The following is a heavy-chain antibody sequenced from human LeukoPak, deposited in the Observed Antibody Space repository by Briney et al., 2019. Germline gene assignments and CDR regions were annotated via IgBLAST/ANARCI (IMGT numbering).Heavy chain of an antibody. Sequence: ASVKVSCKASGYTFTSYGISWVRQAPGQGLEWMGWINIYNSNTNYAQKLQGRVTMTTDTSTSTAYMELRSLRSDDTAVYYCARDPMIVVVTEDADYMDVWGKGTTVTVSS. D-gene: IGHD3-22*01. CDR2: INIYNSNT. V-gene: IGHV1-18*01. J-gene: IGHJ6*03. CDR3: ARDPMIVVVTEDADYMDV. CDR1: GYTFTSYG.